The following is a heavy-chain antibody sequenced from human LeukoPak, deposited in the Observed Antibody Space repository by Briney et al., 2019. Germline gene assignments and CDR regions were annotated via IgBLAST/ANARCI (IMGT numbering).Heavy chain of an antibody. V-gene: IGHV4-4*07. Sequence: TSETLSLTCTVSGGSISSYYWSWIRQPAGKGLEWIGRIYTSGSTNYNPSLKSRVTMSVDTSKNQFSLKLSSVTAADTAVYYCAREEPSGVPLWEYAIGAFDIWGQGTMVTVSS. CDR3: AREEPSGVPLWEYAIGAFDI. CDR1: GGSISSYY. D-gene: IGHD2-8*01. CDR2: IYTSGST. J-gene: IGHJ3*02.